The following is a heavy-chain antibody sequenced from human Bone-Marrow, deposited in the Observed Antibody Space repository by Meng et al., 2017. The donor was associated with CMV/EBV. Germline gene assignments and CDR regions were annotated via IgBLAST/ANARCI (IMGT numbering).Heavy chain of an antibody. CDR2: ISSGGGTK. CDR3: ARDRVWNH. V-gene: IGHV3-48*04. Sequence: GESLKISCAASGFTVSSYSMNWVRQAPRKGLEWVSYISSGGGTKYYADSVKGRFIISKDSAQNSLYLQMNSLRAEDTAVYYCARDRVWNHWGQGTLVTVSS. CDR1: GFTVSSYS. D-gene: IGHD5/OR15-5a*01. J-gene: IGHJ5*02.